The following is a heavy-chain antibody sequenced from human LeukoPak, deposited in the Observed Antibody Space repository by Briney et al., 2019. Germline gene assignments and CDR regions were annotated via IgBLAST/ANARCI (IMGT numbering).Heavy chain of an antibody. J-gene: IGHJ4*02. CDR2: INSSGSTI. D-gene: IGHD3-9*01. Sequence: GXSLXLSCAASGFTFSSYEMNWVRQAPGKGLEWVSYINSSGSTIYYSDSVKGRSTISRDNAKNSLYLQMNSLRADDTAVYYCARSAILTGYQWVPFDYWGQGTLVTVSS. CDR1: GFTFSSYE. V-gene: IGHV3-48*03. CDR3: ARSAILTGYQWVPFDY.